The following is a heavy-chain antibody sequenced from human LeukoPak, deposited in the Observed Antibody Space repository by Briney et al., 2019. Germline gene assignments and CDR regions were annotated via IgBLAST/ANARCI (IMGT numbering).Heavy chain of an antibody. Sequence: GGSLRLSHAASGFTFSRYSMNSVRQAPGKGLEWVSYIRSSGDITYYADSVKGRFTISRDSAKDSLYLQMNSLRDEDTAVYYCVRDPDALDYCGQGTLVTVSS. V-gene: IGHV3-48*02. CDR1: GFTFSRYS. J-gene: IGHJ4*02. CDR3: VRDPDALDY. CDR2: IRSSGDIT.